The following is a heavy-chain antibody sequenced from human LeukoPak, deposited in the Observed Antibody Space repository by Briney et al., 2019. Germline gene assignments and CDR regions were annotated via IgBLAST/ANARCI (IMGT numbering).Heavy chain of an antibody. J-gene: IGHJ5*01. D-gene: IGHD3-10*01. V-gene: IGHV4-30-2*01. Sequence: SETLSLTCTVSGYAITSGGFSWNWIRQPPGKGLEWIGCIYDRGPAYYNPSLKSRFTTSVDRPKNQFFLNVTSLTAADTAVYYCARSRQASGLFNSWGQGTLVVVSS. CDR2: IYDRGPA. CDR3: ARSRQASGLFNS. CDR1: GYAITSGGFS.